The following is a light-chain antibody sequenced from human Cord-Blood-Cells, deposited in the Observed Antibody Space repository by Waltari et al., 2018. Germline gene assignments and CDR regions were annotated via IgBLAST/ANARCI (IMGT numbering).Light chain of an antibody. V-gene: IGKV1-9*01. CDR1: QGISSY. CDR2: AAS. CDR3: QQLNSYPLT. Sequence: DIQLTQSPSSLSASVGDRVTITCRASQGISSYLAWYQQKPGKDPKLLIYAASTLQSGVPSRFSGSRSGTEFTLTISSLQPEDFATYYCQQLNSYPLTFGGGTKVEIK. J-gene: IGKJ4*01.